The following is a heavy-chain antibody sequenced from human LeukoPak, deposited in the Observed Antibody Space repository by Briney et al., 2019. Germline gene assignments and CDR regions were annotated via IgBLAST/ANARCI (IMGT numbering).Heavy chain of an antibody. D-gene: IGHD6-13*01. CDR3: ARHVRWGQQLGLDY. J-gene: IGHJ4*02. V-gene: IGHV4-59*08. CDR1: GGSISSYY. CDR2: IYYSGST. Sequence: SETLSLTCTVSGGSISSYYWSWIRQPPGKGLEWIGYIYYSGSTNYNPSLKSRVTISVDTSKNQFSLKLSSVTAADTAVYYCARHVRWGQQLGLDYWGQGTLVTVSS.